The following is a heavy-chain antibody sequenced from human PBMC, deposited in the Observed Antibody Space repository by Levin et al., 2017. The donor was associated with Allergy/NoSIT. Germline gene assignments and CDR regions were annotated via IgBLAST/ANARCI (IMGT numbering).Heavy chain of an antibody. CDR1: RNSFTGYF. V-gene: IGHV1-2*02. CDR2: INPNSGGT. Sequence: GESLKISCKASRNSFTGYFFHWVRQAPGQGLEWMGWINPNSGGTKYAQKFQGRVTMTRDTSISTVYMDLRRLNSDDMAMYYCARSFDERAFDIWGQGTMVTVSS. CDR3: ARSFDERAFDI. D-gene: IGHD3-9*01. J-gene: IGHJ3*02.